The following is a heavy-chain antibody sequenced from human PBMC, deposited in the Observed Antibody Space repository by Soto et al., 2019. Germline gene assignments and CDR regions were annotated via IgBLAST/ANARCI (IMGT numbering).Heavy chain of an antibody. J-gene: IGHJ6*02. CDR3: ASPSTYYDFWSGYDPDYYCYGMDV. CDR1: GGTFSSYA. V-gene: IGHV1-69*13. CDR2: IIPIFGTA. Sequence: GASVKVSCKASGGTFSSYAISWVRQAPGQGLEWMGGIIPIFGTANYAQKFQGRVTITADESTSTSYMELSSLRSEDTAVYYCASPSTYYDFWSGYDPDYYCYGMDVWGQGSTVTVSS. D-gene: IGHD3-3*01.